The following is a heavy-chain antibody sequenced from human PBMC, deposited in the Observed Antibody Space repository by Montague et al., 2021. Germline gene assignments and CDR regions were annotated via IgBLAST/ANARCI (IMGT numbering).Heavy chain of an antibody. CDR3: VRRDNMGGAFLDH. CDR2: IYVTGDT. CDR1: GDPMRDYY. Sequence: SETLSLTCNVSGDPMRDYYCSWIRHSPGKGLEWIGYIYVTGDTTYNPSLSRRVTISIDTSKNKFFLELTSVTAADTAVYYCVRRDNMGGAFLDHWGQGRLVTVSS. D-gene: IGHD2-21*01. J-gene: IGHJ4*02. V-gene: IGHV4-4*08.